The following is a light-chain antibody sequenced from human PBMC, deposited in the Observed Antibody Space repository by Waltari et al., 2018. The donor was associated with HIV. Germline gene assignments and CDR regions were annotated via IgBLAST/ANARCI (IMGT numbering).Light chain of an antibody. V-gene: IGLV2-11*01. CDR2: DVT. CDR3: CSYAGYYTYV. J-gene: IGLJ1*01. CDR1: YSDVDGYDS. Sequence: QSALTQPRSVSGSPGQSVTISCTGTYSDVDGYDSCPLYQLHPGKAPSLIIDDVTTRPSGVPDRFSGSKSGKTASLTISGVQPEDEADYYCCSYAGYYTYVCGTGT.